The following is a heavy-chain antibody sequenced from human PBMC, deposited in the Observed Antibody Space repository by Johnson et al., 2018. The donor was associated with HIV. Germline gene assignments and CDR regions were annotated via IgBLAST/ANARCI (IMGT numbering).Heavy chain of an antibody. Sequence: YADSVKGRFTISRDNSKNTLYLQMTSLRAEDTAIYYCARKGDAFDIWGQGTLATVSS. J-gene: IGHJ3*02. V-gene: IGHV3-53*01. CDR3: ARKGDAFDI.